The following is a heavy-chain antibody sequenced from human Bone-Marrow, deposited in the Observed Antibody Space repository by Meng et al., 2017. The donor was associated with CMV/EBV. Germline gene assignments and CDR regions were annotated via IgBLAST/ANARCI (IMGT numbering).Heavy chain of an antibody. V-gene: IGHV4-38-2*02. D-gene: IGHD3-10*01. CDR3: ARAPMVRGAPYDY. J-gene: IGHJ4*02. CDR2: IYHSGST. CDR1: GYSISSGYY. Sequence: GSLRLSCTVSGYSISSGYYWGWIRQPPGKGLEWIGSIYHSGSTYYNPSLKSRVTISVDTSKNQFSLKLSSVTAADTAVYYCARAPMVRGAPYDYWGQGTLVTVSS.